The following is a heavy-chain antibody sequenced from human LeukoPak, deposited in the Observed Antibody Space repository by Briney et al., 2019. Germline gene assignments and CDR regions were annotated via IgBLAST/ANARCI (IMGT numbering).Heavy chain of an antibody. D-gene: IGHD3-22*01. V-gene: IGHV5-51*01. CDR2: IYPGDSDT. CDR3: ARLDDSSGYYPYYFDY. CDR1: GYSFTSYW. J-gene: IGHJ4*02. Sequence: GESLKISCKGSGYSFTSYWIGWVRQMPGKGLEWMGIIYPGDSDTRYSPSFQGQVTISADKSISTAYLQSSSLKASDTAMYYCARLDDSSGYYPYYFDYWGQGTLVTVSS.